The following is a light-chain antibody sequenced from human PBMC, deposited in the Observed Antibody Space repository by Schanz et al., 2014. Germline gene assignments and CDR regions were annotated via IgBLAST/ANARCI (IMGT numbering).Light chain of an antibody. CDR2: GAS. J-gene: IGKJ1*01. CDR3: QQRRDWPQT. V-gene: IGKV3D-20*02. CDR1: QSVFNNY. Sequence: EIVLTQSPGTLSLSLGEGATLSCRASQSVFNNYLAWFQQKPGQAPRLLIFGASSRATGVPDRFSASGSGTEFTLTISSLQSEDFAVYYCQQRRDWPQTFGQGTKVEI.